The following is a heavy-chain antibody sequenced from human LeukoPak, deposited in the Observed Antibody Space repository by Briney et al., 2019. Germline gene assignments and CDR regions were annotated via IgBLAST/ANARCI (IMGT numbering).Heavy chain of an antibody. Sequence: SETLSLTCTVSGVSINTYFWSWIRQPPGKGLEWIGYVYYNGITNYNPSLRSRVSISLDTSRNQFSLRLNSVTAAETAVYYCASQLGGTTFHWGQGTLVTVSS. CDR2: VYYNGIT. D-gene: IGHD1/OR15-1a*01. J-gene: IGHJ4*02. V-gene: IGHV4-59*01. CDR3: ASQLGGTTFH. CDR1: GVSINTYF.